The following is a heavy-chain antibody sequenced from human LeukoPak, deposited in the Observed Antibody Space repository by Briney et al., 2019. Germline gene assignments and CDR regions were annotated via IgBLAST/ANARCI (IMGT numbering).Heavy chain of an antibody. D-gene: IGHD4-23*01. V-gene: IGHV3-21*01. J-gene: IGHJ4*02. CDR3: ARALIDGNTPFDY. CDR2: ISSSSSYI. Sequence: KPGGSLRLSCAASGFTFSSYSMNWVRQAPGEGLEWVSSISSSSSYIYYADSVKGRFTISRDNAKNSLYLQMNSLRAEDTAVYYCARALIDGNTPFDYWGQGTLVTVSS. CDR1: GFTFSSYS.